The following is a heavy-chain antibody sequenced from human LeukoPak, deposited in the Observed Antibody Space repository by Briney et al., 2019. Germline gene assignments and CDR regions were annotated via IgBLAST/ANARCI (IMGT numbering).Heavy chain of an antibody. V-gene: IGHV3-30-3*01. J-gene: IGHJ3*02. CDR2: VSYDGSAK. CDR3: AKISAVAASPGAFDI. Sequence: GGSLRLSCAASGFIFSNYAMHWVRQAPGEGLEWVAVVSYDGSAKLYADSVKGRFTISRDNSRNTLSLQMSSLRDEDTAIYYCAKISAVAASPGAFDIWGQGTMVTVS. CDR1: GFIFSNYA. D-gene: IGHD6-19*01.